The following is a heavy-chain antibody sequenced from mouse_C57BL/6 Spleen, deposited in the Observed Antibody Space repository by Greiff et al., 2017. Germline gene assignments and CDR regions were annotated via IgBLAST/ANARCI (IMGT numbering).Heavy chain of an antibody. D-gene: IGHD1-1*01. CDR2: IYPGDGDT. J-gene: IGHJ3*01. CDR3: VGGYYGSSQFAY. Sequence: QVQLQQSGPELVKPGASVKISCKASGYAFSSSWMNWVKQRPGKGLEWIGRIYPGDGDTNYNGKFKGKATLTADKSSSTAYMQLSSLTSEDSAVYFCVGGYYGSSQFAYWGQGTLVTVSA. CDR1: GYAFSSSW. V-gene: IGHV1-82*01.